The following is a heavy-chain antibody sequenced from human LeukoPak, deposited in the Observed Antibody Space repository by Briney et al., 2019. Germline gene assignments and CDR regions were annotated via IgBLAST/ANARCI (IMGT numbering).Heavy chain of an antibody. J-gene: IGHJ5*02. V-gene: IGHV3-23*01. Sequence: GGSLRLSCAASGFTFNHHAMNWVRQAPGKGPEWVSTISGSGYDKYYADSGKGRFSVSRDNSKNTLYLLMNTLRTEDTAIYYCARGLGYCRSTTCHNWFDPWGQGTLVTVSS. D-gene: IGHD2-2*01. CDR2: ISGSGYDK. CDR1: GFTFNHHA. CDR3: ARGLGYCRSTTCHNWFDP.